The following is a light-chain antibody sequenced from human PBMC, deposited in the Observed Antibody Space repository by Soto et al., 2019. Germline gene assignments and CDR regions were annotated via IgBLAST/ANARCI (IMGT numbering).Light chain of an antibody. V-gene: IGLV1-47*01. J-gene: IGLJ7*01. CDR1: SSNIGAGFD. CDR3: AAWDDSLSGAV. CDR2: RNN. Sequence: QSVLTQPPSVSGAPGQRVTISCTGSSSNIGAGFDVHWYHQIAGTAPKLLIYRNNQRPSGVPDRFSGSKSGTSASLAISGLRSEDEADYYCAAWDDSLSGAVFGGGTQLTVL.